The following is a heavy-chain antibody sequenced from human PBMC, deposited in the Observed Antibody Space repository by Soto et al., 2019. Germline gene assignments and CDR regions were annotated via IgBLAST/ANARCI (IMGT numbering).Heavy chain of an antibody. J-gene: IGHJ4*01. CDR2: VNAYNGER. V-gene: IGHV1-18*01. Sequence: GASVKVSCKASGYTFTNYGINWVRQAPGQGLEWLGWVNAYNGERRYAQRVQARVIMTTDTSTTTAYMELGSLRSDDTAVYYCSRGTSIPASGDYWGQGTLVTVSS. CDR3: SRGTSIPASGDY. CDR1: GYTFTNYG. D-gene: IGHD6-6*01.